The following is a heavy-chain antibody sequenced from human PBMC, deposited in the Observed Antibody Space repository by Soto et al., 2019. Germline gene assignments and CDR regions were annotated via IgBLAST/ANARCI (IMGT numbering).Heavy chain of an antibody. D-gene: IGHD6-19*01. J-gene: IGHJ4*02. CDR2: IYYSGST. CDR3: ASLGTSSGWYDYFDY. CDR1: GGSISSYY. V-gene: IGHV4-59*08. Sequence: PSETLSLTCTVSGGSISSYYWSWIRQPPGKGLEWIGYIYYSGSTNYNPSLKSRVTISVDTSKNQFSLKLSSVTAADTAVYYCASLGTSSGWYDYFDYWGQGTLVTVSS.